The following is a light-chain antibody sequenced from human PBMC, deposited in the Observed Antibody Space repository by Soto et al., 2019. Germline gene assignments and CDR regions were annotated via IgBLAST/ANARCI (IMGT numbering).Light chain of an antibody. CDR2: DAS. CDR3: QQRSNWT. CDR1: QSVSSN. J-gene: IGKJ1*01. V-gene: IGKV3-11*01. Sequence: EVVMTQSPATLSVSLGYRSTLSCRASQSVSSNLAWYQQKPGQAPRLLIYDASNRATGIPARFSGSGSGTDFTLTISSLEPEDFAVYYCQQRSNWTFGQGTKGDIK.